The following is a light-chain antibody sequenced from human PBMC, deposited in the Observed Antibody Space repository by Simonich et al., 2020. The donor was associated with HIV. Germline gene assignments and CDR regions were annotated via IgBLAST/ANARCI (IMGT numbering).Light chain of an antibody. Sequence: DIVMTQSPLSLPVTTGEPASISCRSSQSLLHSNGYNYLDWYLQKPGQSPQLLIYLGSNRASGVPDRFSGSGSGTDFTLKISRVEAEDVGVYYCMQGTHWPPITFGQGTRLEIK. CDR3: MQGTHWPPIT. J-gene: IGKJ5*01. V-gene: IGKV2-28*01. CDR2: LGS. CDR1: QSLLHSNGYNY.